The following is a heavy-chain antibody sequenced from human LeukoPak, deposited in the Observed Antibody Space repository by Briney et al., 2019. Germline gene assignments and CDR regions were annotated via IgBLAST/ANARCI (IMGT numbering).Heavy chain of an antibody. CDR2: IKTDGSEQ. CDR1: GFLFRTYW. J-gene: IGHJ4*02. V-gene: IGHV3-7*01. Sequence: GGSLRLSCAASGFLFRTYWMTWVRQAPGKGLEWVANIKTDGSEQHYLDSVKGRFHISRDNANNSLSLQMNSLRAGDTAVYYCARGANPDDFWGQGTLVTVSS. CDR3: ARGANPDDF.